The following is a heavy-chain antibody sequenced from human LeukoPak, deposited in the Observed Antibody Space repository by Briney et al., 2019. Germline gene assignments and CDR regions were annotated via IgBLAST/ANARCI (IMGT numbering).Heavy chain of an antibody. CDR1: GGSISSGGYY. Sequence: SQTLSLTCTVPGGSISSGGYYWSWIRQHPGKGLEWIGYIYYSGSTYYNPSLKSRVTISVDTSKNQFSLKLSSVTAADTAVYYCARVFPGDIVATILGSDYWGQGTLVTVSS. CDR3: ARVFPGDIVATILGSDY. J-gene: IGHJ4*02. CDR2: IYYSGST. D-gene: IGHD5-12*01. V-gene: IGHV4-31*03.